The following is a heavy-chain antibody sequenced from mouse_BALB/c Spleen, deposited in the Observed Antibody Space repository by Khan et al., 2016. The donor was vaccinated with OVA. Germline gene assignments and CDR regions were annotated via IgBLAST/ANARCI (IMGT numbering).Heavy chain of an antibody. J-gene: IGHJ4*01. Sequence: QVQLQQSGPDLVKPGASVKISCKASGYTFTTYYIHWVKQRPGQGLEWIGWIYPGNVNTKYNEKFKGKATLTADKSSSTAYMQLRSLTSEDSAVYFCARDDYFVGDAMDYWGQGSSVTVSS. CDR3: ARDDYFVGDAMDY. V-gene: IGHV1S56*01. D-gene: IGHD2-4*01. CDR2: IYPGNVNT. CDR1: GYTFTTYY.